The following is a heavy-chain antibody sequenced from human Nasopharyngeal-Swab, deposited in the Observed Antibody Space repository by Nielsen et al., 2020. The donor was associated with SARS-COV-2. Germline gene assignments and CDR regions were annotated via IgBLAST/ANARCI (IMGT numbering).Heavy chain of an antibody. CDR1: GFPFDDFA. D-gene: IGHD2-2*01. Sequence: SLKISCEVSGFPFDDFAMHWVRQVPGQGLEWVAGTNWNGVTTDYADSVEGRFTIFRDNAKSSLYLQMNSLRPDDTAFFYCAKTSASTSSRSSNVPFDLWSQGTMVTVSS. CDR3: AKTSASTSSRSSNVPFDL. V-gene: IGHV3-9*01. CDR2: TNWNGVTT. J-gene: IGHJ3*01.